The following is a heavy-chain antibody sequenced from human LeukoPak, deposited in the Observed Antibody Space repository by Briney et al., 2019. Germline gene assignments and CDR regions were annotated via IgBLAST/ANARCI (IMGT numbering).Heavy chain of an antibody. CDR2: IYYSGTT. CDR3: ARIRSHVPATSPADS. CDR1: RGSISSSNYY. J-gene: IGHJ5*01. D-gene: IGHD2-2*01. V-gene: IGHV4-39*07. Sequence: PSETLSLTCSVSRGSISSSNYYWGWIRQPPGKGLEWIGNIYYSGTTYYNPSLPSLKSRVTILVDTSKNQFSLKLRSVTAADTAVYYCARIRSHVPATSPADSWGQGTLVTVSS.